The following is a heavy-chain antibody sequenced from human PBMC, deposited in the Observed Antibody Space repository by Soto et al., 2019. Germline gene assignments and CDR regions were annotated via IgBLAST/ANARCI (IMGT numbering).Heavy chain of an antibody. CDR3: ARAPRGNYGYPSYFDY. CDR2: MYHSGST. Sequence: LSLTCAVSGGSISSGGYSWSWIRQPPGKGLEWIGYMYHSGSTYYNPSLKSRVTISIDRSKNQFSLKLSSVTAADTAVYYCARAPRGNYGYPSYFDYWGQGTLVTVSS. V-gene: IGHV4-30-2*01. D-gene: IGHD3-10*01. CDR1: GGSISSGGYS. J-gene: IGHJ4*02.